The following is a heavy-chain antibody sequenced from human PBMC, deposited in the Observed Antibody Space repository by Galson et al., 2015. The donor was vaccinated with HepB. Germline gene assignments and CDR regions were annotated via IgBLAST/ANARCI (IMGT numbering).Heavy chain of an antibody. J-gene: IGHJ4*02. CDR3: AHTTPRTKYWNYFDY. D-gene: IGHD1-1*01. CDR2: IYWDDDK. V-gene: IGHV2-5*02. Sequence: PALVKPTQTLTLTCTFSGFSLSTSGVGVGWIRQPPGKALEWLALIYWDDDKRYSPSLKSRLTITKDTSKNQVVLTMTNMGPVDTATYYCAHTTPRTKYWNYFDYWGQGTLVTVSS. CDR1: GFSLSTSGVG.